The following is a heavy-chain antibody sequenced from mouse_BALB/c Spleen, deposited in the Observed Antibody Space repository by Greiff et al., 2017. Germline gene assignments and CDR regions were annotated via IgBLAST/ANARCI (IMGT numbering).Heavy chain of an antibody. CDR3: ARGDLRRGYFDY. Sequence: EVKLVESGGGLVKPGGSLKLSCAASGFTFSDYYMYWVRQTPEKRLEWVATISDGGSYTYYPDSVKGRFTISRDNAKNNLYLQMSSLKSEDTAIYYCARGDLRRGYFDYWGQGTTLTVSS. V-gene: IGHV5-4*02. D-gene: IGHD2-12*01. CDR2: ISDGGSYT. CDR1: GFTFSDYY. J-gene: IGHJ2*01.